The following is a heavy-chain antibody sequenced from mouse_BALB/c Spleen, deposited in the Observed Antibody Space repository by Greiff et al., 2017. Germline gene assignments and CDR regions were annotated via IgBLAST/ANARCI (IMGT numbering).Heavy chain of an antibody. J-gene: IGHJ4*01. Sequence: VKLVESGPGILQPSQTLSLTCSFSGFSLSTSGMGVGWIRQPSGKGLEWLAHIWWDDDKRYNPALKSRLTISKDTSSNQVFLKIASVDTADTATYYCARMGVYYYAMDYWGQGTSVTVSS. CDR3: ARMGVYYYAMDY. CDR2: IWWDDDK. CDR1: GFSLSTSGMG. V-gene: IGHV8-8*01.